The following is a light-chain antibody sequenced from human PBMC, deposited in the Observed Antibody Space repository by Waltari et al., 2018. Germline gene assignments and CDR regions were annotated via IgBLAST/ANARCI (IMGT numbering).Light chain of an antibody. Sequence: DIVMTQSPDSLAVSLGERATINCKSSQSVLYSSNNKNYLAWYQQKPGQPPKLLIYWASTRESGVPDRFSGSGSGTDFTLTISSLQAEDVAVYYCQQYYSTLITFGLGTRLDIK. CDR2: WAS. J-gene: IGKJ5*01. CDR1: QSVLYSSNNKNY. V-gene: IGKV4-1*01. CDR3: QQYYSTLIT.